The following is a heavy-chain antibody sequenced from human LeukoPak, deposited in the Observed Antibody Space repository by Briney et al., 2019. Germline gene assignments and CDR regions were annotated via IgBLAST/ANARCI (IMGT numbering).Heavy chain of an antibody. D-gene: IGHD3-22*01. Sequence: SETLSLTCTVSGGSISGYYWTWIRQSAGRGLEWIGRIHSSGSANYNPSLKSRLTMSVDTSNNQFSLKLISVTAADTAGYYCGREYYDSSGYYSFCDYWGQGTLVTVSS. CDR3: GREYYDSSGYYSFCDY. CDR2: IHSSGSA. V-gene: IGHV4-4*07. J-gene: IGHJ4*02. CDR1: GGSISGYY.